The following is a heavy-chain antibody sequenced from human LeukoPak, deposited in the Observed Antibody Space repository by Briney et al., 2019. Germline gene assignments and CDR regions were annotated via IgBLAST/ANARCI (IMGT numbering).Heavy chain of an antibody. J-gene: IGHJ3*02. CDR3: ASTPFIWYSSGWTDAFDI. D-gene: IGHD6-19*01. Sequence: GGSLRLSCAASGLTFSSYAMHWVRQAPGKGLEWVAVISYDGSNKYYADSVKGRFTISRDNSRNTLYLQMNSLRAEDTAVYYCASTPFIWYSSGWTDAFDIWGQGTMVTVSS. CDR2: ISYDGSNK. CDR1: GLTFSSYA. V-gene: IGHV3-30-3*01.